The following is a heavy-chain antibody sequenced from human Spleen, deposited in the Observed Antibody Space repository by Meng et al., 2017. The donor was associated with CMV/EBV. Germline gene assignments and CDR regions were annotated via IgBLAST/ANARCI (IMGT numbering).Heavy chain of an antibody. Sequence: SLKISCAASGFTFGDYSMHWVRQAPGKGLEWVSGISWNSGNTGYADSVKGRFTISRDNAKNSLYLQMNSLRAEDTAYYYCSTAGVGLLDYWGQGTLVTVSS. CDR2: ISWNSGNT. CDR3: STAGVGLLDY. V-gene: IGHV3-9*01. J-gene: IGHJ4*02. D-gene: IGHD2-8*01. CDR1: GFTFGDYS.